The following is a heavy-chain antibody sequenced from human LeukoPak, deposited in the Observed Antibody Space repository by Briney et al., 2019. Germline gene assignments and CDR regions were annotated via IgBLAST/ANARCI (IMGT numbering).Heavy chain of an antibody. CDR1: VYTFTAYY. V-gene: IGHV1-2*02. J-gene: IGHJ4*02. D-gene: IGHD2-2*01. CDR3: ARGGRYCSTTSCLGEGYYFDY. Sequence: GASVKVSFKASVYTFTAYYIHGVRQAPGQGREWMGWINPNSGGTNYAQKFQGRVTMTRDTSISTAYMDLSRLRSDDTAVYYCARGGRYCSTTSCLGEGYYFDYWGQGTLVTVSS. CDR2: INPNSGGT.